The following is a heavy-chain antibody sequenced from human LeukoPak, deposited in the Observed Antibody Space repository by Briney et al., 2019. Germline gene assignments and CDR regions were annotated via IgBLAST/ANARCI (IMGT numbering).Heavy chain of an antibody. J-gene: IGHJ4*02. Sequence: PSETLSLTCTVSGGSISSYYWSWIRQPAGKGLEWIGRIYTSGSTNYNPSLKSRVTMSVDTSKNQFSLKLSSVTAADTAVYYCASSRICSSTSCFDYWGQGTLVTVSS. CDR2: IYTSGST. CDR3: ASSRICSSTSCFDY. V-gene: IGHV4-4*07. CDR1: GGSISSYY. D-gene: IGHD2-2*01.